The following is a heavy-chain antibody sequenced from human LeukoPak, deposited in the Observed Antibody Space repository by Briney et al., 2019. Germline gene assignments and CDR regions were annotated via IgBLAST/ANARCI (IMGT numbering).Heavy chain of an antibody. V-gene: IGHV3-15*01. J-gene: IGHJ4*02. Sequence: GGSLRLSCAASGFTFSSYAMSWVRQAPGEGLEWVGRIKSKTDGGTTDYAAPVKGRFTISRDDSKNTLYLQMNSLKTEDTAVYYCTTDPMIVVVITTSSFDYWGQGTLVTVSS. CDR3: TTDPMIVVVITTSSFDY. D-gene: IGHD3-22*01. CDR1: GFTFSSYA. CDR2: IKSKTDGGTT.